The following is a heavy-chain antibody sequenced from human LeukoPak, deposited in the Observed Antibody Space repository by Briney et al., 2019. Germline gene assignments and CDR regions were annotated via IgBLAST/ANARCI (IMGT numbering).Heavy chain of an antibody. CDR2: IYHSGST. CDR3: TGDYCDYLDY. J-gene: IGHJ4*02. Sequence: PSETLSLTCAVSGYSISSGYSWGWIRQPPGKGLEWIGSIYHSGSTYYNPSLKSRVTISVDTSKNQFSLKLSSVTAADTAVYYCTGDYCDYLDYWGQGTLVTVSS. CDR1: GYSISSGYS. V-gene: IGHV4-38-2*01. D-gene: IGHD7-27*01.